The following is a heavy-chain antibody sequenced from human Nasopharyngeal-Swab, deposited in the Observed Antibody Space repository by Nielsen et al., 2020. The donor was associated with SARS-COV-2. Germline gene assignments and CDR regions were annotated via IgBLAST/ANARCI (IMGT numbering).Heavy chain of an antibody. CDR1: GYSFTSYW. CDR3: ARRAYCGGDCYSDY. D-gene: IGHD2-21*02. J-gene: IGHJ4*02. Sequence: GGSLRLSCKGSGYSFTSYWIGWVRQMPGKGLEWMGIIYPADSDTRYSPSFQDQVTISVDKSITTAYLQWSSLKASDTAMYYCARRAYCGGDCYSDYWGQGTLVTVSS. CDR2: IYPADSDT. V-gene: IGHV5-51*01.